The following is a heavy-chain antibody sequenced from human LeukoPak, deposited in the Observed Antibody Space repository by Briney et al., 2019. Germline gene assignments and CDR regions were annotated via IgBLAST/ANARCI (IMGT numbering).Heavy chain of an antibody. CDR1: GDSINNNNYY. D-gene: IGHD2-2*01. CDR2: INHSGST. Sequence: SETLSLTCTVSGDSINNNNYYWSWIRQPPGKGLKWIGEINHSGSTNYNPSLKSRVTISVDTSKKQFSLKLSSVTAADTAVYYCARGGVVVPAAFYWGQGTLVTVSS. J-gene: IGHJ4*02. V-gene: IGHV4-39*07. CDR3: ARGGVVVPAAFY.